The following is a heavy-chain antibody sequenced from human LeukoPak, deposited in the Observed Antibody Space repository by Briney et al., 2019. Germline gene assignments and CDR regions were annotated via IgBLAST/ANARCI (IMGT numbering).Heavy chain of an antibody. D-gene: IGHD3-9*01. CDR2: IKEDGSEK. CDR3: ARDHFDWVGDFDY. J-gene: IGHJ4*02. V-gene: IGHV3-7*03. Sequence: SGGSLRLSCAASGFTFSSYWMSWVRQAPGKGLEWVANIKEDGSEKYYVDSVKGRLTISRDNAKNSLYLQMNSLRGEDTAVYYCARDHFDWVGDFDYWGQGTLVTVSS. CDR1: GFTFSSYW.